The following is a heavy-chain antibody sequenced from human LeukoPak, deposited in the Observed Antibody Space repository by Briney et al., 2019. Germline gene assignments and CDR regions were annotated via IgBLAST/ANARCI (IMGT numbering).Heavy chain of an antibody. Sequence: GGSLRLSCAASGFTFSSYGMHWVRQAPGKGLEWVAVISYDGSNKYYADSVKGRFTISRDNSKNTLYLQMNSLRAEDTAVYYCASESPVSDYWGQGTLVTVSS. V-gene: IGHV3-30*03. J-gene: IGHJ4*02. CDR1: GFTFSSYG. CDR3: ASESPVSDY. CDR2: ISYDGSNK.